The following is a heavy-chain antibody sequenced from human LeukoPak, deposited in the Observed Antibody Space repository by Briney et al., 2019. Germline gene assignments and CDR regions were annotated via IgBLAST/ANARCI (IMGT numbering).Heavy chain of an antibody. CDR3: ATNPRTDYDILTGYYIL. V-gene: IGHV5-10-1*01. J-gene: IGHJ4*02. Sequence: GESLRISCKGSGYSFTSHWISWVRQMPGKGLEWMGRIDPSDSYTNYSPSFQGHVTISADKSISTAYLQWSSLKASDTAMYYCATNPRTDYDILTGYYILWGQGTLVTVSS. CDR2: IDPSDSYT. CDR1: GYSFTSHW. D-gene: IGHD3-9*01.